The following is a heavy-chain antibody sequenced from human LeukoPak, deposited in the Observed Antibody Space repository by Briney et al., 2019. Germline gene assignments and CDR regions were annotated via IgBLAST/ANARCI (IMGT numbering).Heavy chain of an antibody. V-gene: IGHV1-24*01. J-gene: IGHJ4*02. Sequence: GSVKVSCKVSGYTLAELSMHWVRQAPGKGLEWMGGFDPEDGETIYAQKFQGRVTMTEDTSTDTAYMELSSLRSEDTAVYYCATPPYCSSTSCHDHWGQGTLVTVSS. CDR2: FDPEDGET. CDR3: ATPPYCSSTSCHDH. D-gene: IGHD2-2*01. CDR1: GYTLAELS.